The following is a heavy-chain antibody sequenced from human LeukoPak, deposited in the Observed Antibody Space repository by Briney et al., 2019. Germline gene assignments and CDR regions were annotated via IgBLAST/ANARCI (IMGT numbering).Heavy chain of an antibody. V-gene: IGHV3-7*01. CDR3: ARALTLDIVVVPAAPYYFDY. CDR1: GFTFSSYW. D-gene: IGHD2-2*01. Sequence: GGSLRLSCAASGFTFSSYWMSWVRQAPGKGLEWVANIKQDGSEKYYVDSVKGRFTISRDNARNSLYLQMNSLRAEDTAVYYCARALTLDIVVVPAAPYYFDYWGQGTLVTVSS. CDR2: IKQDGSEK. J-gene: IGHJ4*02.